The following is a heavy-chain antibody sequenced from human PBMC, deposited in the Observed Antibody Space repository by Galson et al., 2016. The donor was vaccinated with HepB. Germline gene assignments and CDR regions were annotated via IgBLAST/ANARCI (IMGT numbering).Heavy chain of an antibody. CDR2: IYYSGST. J-gene: IGHJ4*02. V-gene: IGHV4-39*07. D-gene: IGHD6-6*01. CDR3: ARDSPLKDSSSSIVDY. CDR1: GDSVSSNSYY. Sequence: SETLSLTCTVSGDSVSSNSYYWSWIRQPPGKGLEWIGSIYYSGSTYYTPSLKSRVSISVDTSKNQFSLKLSSVTAADTAVYYCARDSPLKDSSSSIVDYWGQGTLVTVSS.